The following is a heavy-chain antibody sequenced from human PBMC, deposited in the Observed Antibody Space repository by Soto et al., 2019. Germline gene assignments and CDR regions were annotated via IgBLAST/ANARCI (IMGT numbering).Heavy chain of an antibody. CDR2: INHSGST. Sequence: PSETLSFTCAVYGGSFSGYYWSWIRQPPGKGLEWIGEINHSGSTNYNPSLKSRVTISVDTSKNQFSLKLSSVTAADTAVYYCARVSTWYYGMDVWGQGTTVTVSS. J-gene: IGHJ6*02. CDR1: GGSFSGYY. D-gene: IGHD3-3*02. CDR3: ARVSTWYYGMDV. V-gene: IGHV4-34*01.